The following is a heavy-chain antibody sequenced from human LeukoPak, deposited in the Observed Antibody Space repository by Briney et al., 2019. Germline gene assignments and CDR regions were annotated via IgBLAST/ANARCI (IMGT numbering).Heavy chain of an antibody. CDR2: ISYDGSNK. D-gene: IGHD2-2*01. CDR1: GFTFSSYA. CDR3: ARGPDIVVVPAATPYYYYMDV. V-gene: IGHV3-30-3*01. J-gene: IGHJ6*03. Sequence: GGSLRLSCAASGFTFSSYAMHWVRQAPGKGLEWVAVISYDGSNKYYADSVKGRFTISRDNAENSLYLQMNSLRAEDTAVYYCARGPDIVVVPAATPYYYYMDVWGKGTTVTVSS.